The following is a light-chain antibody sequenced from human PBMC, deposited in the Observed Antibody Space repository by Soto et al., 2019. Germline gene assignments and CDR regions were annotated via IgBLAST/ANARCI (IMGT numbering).Light chain of an antibody. CDR1: QSVSGSY. CDR3: QEYDNWPLWT. CDR2: DAS. V-gene: IGKV3-20*01. J-gene: IGKJ1*01. Sequence: EIVMTQSPGTLSLSPGEAATLSCRASQSVSGSYLAWYQQKPGQAPRLVIYDASTRATGIPDRFRGSGSGTDFTLTISRLEPEDFAVYYCQEYDNWPLWTFGQGTKVDIK.